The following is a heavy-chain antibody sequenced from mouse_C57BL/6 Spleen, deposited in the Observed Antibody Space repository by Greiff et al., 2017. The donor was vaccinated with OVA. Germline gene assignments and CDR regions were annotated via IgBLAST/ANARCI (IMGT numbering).Heavy chain of an antibody. CDR1: GYTFTSYW. CDR3: ARGLRDGYLFDY. CDR2: IYPGSGST. D-gene: IGHD2-3*01. J-gene: IGHJ2*01. V-gene: IGHV1-55*01. Sequence: QVQLQQPGAELVKPGASVKMSCKASGYTFTSYWITWVKQRPGQGLEWIGDIYPGSGSTNYNEKFKSKATLTVDSSSSTAYMQLSSLTSEDSAVYYCARGLRDGYLFDYWGQGTTLTVSS.